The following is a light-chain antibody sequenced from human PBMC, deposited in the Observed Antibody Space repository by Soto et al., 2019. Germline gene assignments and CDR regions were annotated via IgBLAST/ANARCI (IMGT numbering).Light chain of an antibody. CDR1: LSVGSSY. CDR2: DTS. Sequence: EIVMTQSPGTLSVSPAERATLSWRAPLSVGSSYLAWYQQKPAQAPKLXXYDTSSRATGIPDRFSGSGSGTDFTLTISRLETEDSAVYYCQQYGSSPTWTFGQGTKVDIK. V-gene: IGKV3-20*01. J-gene: IGKJ1*01. CDR3: QQYGSSPTWT.